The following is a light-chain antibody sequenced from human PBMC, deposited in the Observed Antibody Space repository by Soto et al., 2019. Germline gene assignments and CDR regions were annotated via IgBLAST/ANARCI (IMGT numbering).Light chain of an antibody. Sequence: EIVLTQSPDTLSLSPGERATLSCRPSQSVSSSYFAWYQQRPGQAPRLLIYGASSRATGIPDRFSGSGSGTDFTLTISRLEPEDFAVYYCQQYDTSPPVYSFGQGTKLEIK. J-gene: IGKJ2*03. V-gene: IGKV3-20*01. CDR3: QQYDTSPPVYS. CDR1: QSVSSSY. CDR2: GAS.